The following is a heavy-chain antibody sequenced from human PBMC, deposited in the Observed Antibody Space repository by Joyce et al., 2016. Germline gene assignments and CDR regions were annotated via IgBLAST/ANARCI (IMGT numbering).Heavy chain of an antibody. V-gene: IGHV1-69*01. CDR2: ISPGFRAT. Sequence: QVQLMQSGAEVRKPGSSVTVSCKASGGTFSTSSINWVRQASGQGLEWMGGISPGFRATNYAQMFQGRVTRTADEPTSTVYMELNRLRFDDTAIYYCATPLLAGATRGPFDYWGQGALVTVSS. D-gene: IGHD2-15*01. J-gene: IGHJ4*02. CDR3: ATPLLAGATRGPFDY. CDR1: GGTFSTSS.